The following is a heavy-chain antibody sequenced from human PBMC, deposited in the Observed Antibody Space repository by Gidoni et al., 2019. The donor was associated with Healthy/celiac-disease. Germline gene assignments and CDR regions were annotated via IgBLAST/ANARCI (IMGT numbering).Heavy chain of an antibody. CDR3: ARHTPSDWGSFD. V-gene: IGHV4-39*01. Sequence: QLQLQESGPGLLKPSETLSLTCTVSGGSISYNSYYWGWIRQPPGKGLEWIGSMYYSGSTYYRPSLKSRVTISGDTSKNHFSLKLSSVNAADTAVYYCARHTPSDWGSFDWGQGTLVTVSS. D-gene: IGHD7-27*01. J-gene: IGHJ4*02. CDR2: MYYSGST. CDR1: GGSISYNSYY.